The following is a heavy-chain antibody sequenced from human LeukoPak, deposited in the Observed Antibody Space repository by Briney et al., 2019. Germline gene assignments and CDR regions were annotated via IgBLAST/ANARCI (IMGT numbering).Heavy chain of an antibody. CDR1: GFTFSSYS. D-gene: IGHD4-23*01. V-gene: IGHV3-21*01. Sequence: GGSLRLSCAASGFTFSSYSMNWVRQAPGKGLEWVSSISSSSSSIYYADSVKGRFTISRDNAKNSLYLQMNSLRAEDTAVYYCARDGNGDYYYYMDVWGKGTTVTVSS. CDR3: ARDGNGDYYYYMDV. J-gene: IGHJ6*03. CDR2: ISSSSSSI.